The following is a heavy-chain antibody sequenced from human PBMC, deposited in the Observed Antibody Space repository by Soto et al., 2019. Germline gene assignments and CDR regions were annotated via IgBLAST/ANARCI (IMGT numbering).Heavy chain of an antibody. CDR3: ARVSVGGYDFGY. J-gene: IGHJ4*02. CDR1: GFTFSSYW. V-gene: IGHV3-74*01. CDR2: INSDGSIT. D-gene: IGHD5-12*01. Sequence: EVQLVESGRGLVQPGGSLRLSCAASGFTFSSYWMHWVRQAPGKGLVWVSRINSDGSITSYADSVKGRFTISRDNAKNTLYLQMNSLRAEDTAVYYCARVSVGGYDFGYWGQGTLVTVSS.